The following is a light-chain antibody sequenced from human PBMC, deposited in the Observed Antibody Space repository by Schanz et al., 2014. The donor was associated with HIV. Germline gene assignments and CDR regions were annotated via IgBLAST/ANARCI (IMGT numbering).Light chain of an antibody. Sequence: FMLTQPHSVSESPGKTVTISCTGSSGSIASNYVQWYQQRPGSAPTTVIYEDNLRPSGVPDRFSGSIDSSSNSASLTISGLKTEDEADYYCQSSDDDDPGLFGGGTKLTVL. CDR3: QSSDDDDPGL. CDR2: EDN. J-gene: IGLJ3*02. CDR1: SGSIASNY. V-gene: IGLV6-57*02.